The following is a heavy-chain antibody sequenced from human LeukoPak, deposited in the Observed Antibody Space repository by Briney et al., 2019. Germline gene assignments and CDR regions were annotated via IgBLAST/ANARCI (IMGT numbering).Heavy chain of an antibody. V-gene: IGHV3-23*01. J-gene: IGHJ4*02. D-gene: IGHD1-26*01. CDR3: AKDTVEGSGD. CDR2: ISGSGYST. Sequence: GGSLRLSCAASGLAFSNYAMTWVRQAPGKGLEWVSAISGSGYSTYYADSVKGRFTISRDSSKNTLYLQMNSLRAEDTAVYYCAKDTVEGSGDWGQGTLVTVSS. CDR1: GLAFSNYA.